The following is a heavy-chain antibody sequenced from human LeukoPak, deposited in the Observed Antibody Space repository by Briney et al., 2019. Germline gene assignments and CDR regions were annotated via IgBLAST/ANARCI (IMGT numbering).Heavy chain of an antibody. Sequence: SETLSLTCAVYGGSFSGYYWSWIRQPPGKGLEWIGEINHSGSTNYNPSLKGRVTISVDTSKNQFSLKLSSVTAADTAVYYCARGQRLLWFGRSGPYYYGMDVWGQGTTVTVSS. CDR3: ARGQRLLWFGRSGPYYYGMDV. CDR2: INHSGST. J-gene: IGHJ6*02. CDR1: GGSFSGYY. V-gene: IGHV4-34*01. D-gene: IGHD3-10*01.